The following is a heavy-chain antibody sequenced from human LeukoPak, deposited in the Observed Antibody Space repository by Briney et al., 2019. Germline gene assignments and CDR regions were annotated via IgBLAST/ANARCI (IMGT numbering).Heavy chain of an antibody. J-gene: IGHJ3*02. CDR3: ARDGPVPATADAFDI. D-gene: IGHD2-2*01. CDR2: IYPGDSDT. V-gene: IGHV5-51*01. CDR1: GYDFSTYW. Sequence: GESLKISCKGSGYDFSTYWIAWVRQTPGQGLEWMGIIYPGDSDTRNSPSLQGQVTISADKSISTVYLQWSSLKASDTAMYYCARDGPVPATADAFDIWGQGTMVTVSS.